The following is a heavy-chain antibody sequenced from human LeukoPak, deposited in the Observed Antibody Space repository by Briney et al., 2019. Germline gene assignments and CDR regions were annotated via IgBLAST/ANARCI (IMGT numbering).Heavy chain of an antibody. CDR2: ISYDGSNK. V-gene: IGHV3-30*18. CDR3: AKDRQWIQVWSIDY. D-gene: IGHD5-18*01. J-gene: IGHJ4*02. CDR1: GFTFSSYG. Sequence: PGRSLRLSCAASGFTFSSYGMHWVRQAPGKGLEWVAVISYDGSNKYYADSVKGRFSISRDNSKNTLYLQMNSLRVEDTAVYYCAKDRQWIQVWSIDYWGQGTLDTVSS.